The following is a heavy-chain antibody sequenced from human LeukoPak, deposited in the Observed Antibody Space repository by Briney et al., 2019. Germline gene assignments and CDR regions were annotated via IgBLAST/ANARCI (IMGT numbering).Heavy chain of an antibody. Sequence: SETLSLTCTVSGDSISSSSWSWIRQPPGQGLEWIGHLFYTGTSNYNPSLKSRVAMSLDTSKNQFSLKLSSVTAADTAVYYCARDRVSTLDPWGQGTLVTVSS. CDR2: LFYTGTS. J-gene: IGHJ5*02. CDR3: ARDRVSTLDP. CDR1: GDSISSSS. V-gene: IGHV4-59*12.